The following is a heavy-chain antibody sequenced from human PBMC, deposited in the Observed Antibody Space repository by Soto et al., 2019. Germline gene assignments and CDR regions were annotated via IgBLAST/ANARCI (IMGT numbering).Heavy chain of an antibody. V-gene: IGHV4-39*07. Sequence: SETLSLTCTVSGGSISSGGYYWNWIRQPPGTGLEWIGEINHSGSTNYNPSLKSRVTISVDTSKNQFSLKLTSVTAADTAVYYCARDKITGLFDYWGQGTLVTVSS. CDR1: GGSISSGGYY. J-gene: IGHJ4*02. CDR2: INHSGST. CDR3: ARDKITGLFDY. D-gene: IGHD2-8*02.